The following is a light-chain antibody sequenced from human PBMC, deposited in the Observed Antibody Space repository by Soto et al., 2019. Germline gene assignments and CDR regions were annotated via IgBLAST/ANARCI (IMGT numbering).Light chain of an antibody. J-gene: IGKJ2*01. CDR2: GAS. V-gene: IGKV3-20*01. CDR3: QQNGSSPYT. CDR1: QSVSSSY. Sequence: EIVLTQSPGTLSLSPGERATLSCRASQSVSSSYLAWYQQKPGQAPRLLIYGASSRATGIPDRFSGNGSGTDFTLTISRLEPEDFAVYYCQQNGSSPYTFGQGTKLEIK.